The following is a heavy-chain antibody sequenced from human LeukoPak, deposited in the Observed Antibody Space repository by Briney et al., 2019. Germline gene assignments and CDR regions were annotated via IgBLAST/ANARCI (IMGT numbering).Heavy chain of an antibody. Sequence: KTSETLSLTCTVSGGSINSYYWSWIRQTPGKGLEWIGYIYYSGSTNYNPSLKSRVTISVDTSKNQFSLKLSSVTAADTAVYYCARASSSGWYYYYYGMDVWGQGTTVTVSS. J-gene: IGHJ6*02. D-gene: IGHD6-19*01. CDR2: IYYSGST. CDR1: GGSINSYY. CDR3: ARASSSGWYYYYYGMDV. V-gene: IGHV4-59*01.